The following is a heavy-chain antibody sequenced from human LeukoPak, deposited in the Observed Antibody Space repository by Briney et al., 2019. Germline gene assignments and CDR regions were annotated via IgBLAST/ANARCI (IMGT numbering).Heavy chain of an antibody. CDR2: ISYDGSNK. D-gene: IGHD3-10*01. J-gene: IGHJ4*02. V-gene: IGHV3-30*01. CDR1: GFTFSSYA. CDR3: ASPSPMVRGPELDY. Sequence: PGGSLRLSCAASGFTFSSYAMHWVRQAPGKGLEWVAVISYDGSNKYYADSVKGRFTISRDNSKITLYLQMNSLRAEDTAVYYCASPSPMVRGPELDYWGQGTLVTVSS.